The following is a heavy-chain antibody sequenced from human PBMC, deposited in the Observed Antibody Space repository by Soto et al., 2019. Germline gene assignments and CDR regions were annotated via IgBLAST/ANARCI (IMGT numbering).Heavy chain of an antibody. Sequence: QLQLQESGPGLVKPSETLSLTCTVSGGSVSSSNCFWGWIRQPPGKGLEWIGDIYNTGTTYYNPSLKTRVTIHEETSTEQYSLRLTCVTAADSAIYYCARLTSRISAASHGSLNWLVPWGPGTLVSVAS. CDR2: IYNTGTT. CDR3: ARLTSRISAASHGSLNWLVP. CDR1: GGSVSSSNCF. J-gene: IGHJ5*02. V-gene: IGHV4-39*01. D-gene: IGHD2-15*01.